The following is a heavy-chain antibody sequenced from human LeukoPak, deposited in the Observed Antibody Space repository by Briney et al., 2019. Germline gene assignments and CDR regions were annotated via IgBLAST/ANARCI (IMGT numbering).Heavy chain of an antibody. D-gene: IGHD3-3*02. J-gene: IGHJ4*02. CDR1: AFSFSRYG. CDR3: AKYEHPPY. Sequence: PGGSLRLSCAASAFSFSRYGAHWVRQAPGKGLESVAFMRFDGRNVYYTDSVKGRFTISRDDSKTTVYLQMNSLRSEDSAVYHCAKYEHPPYLGPGTLVTVSS. CDR2: MRFDGRNV. V-gene: IGHV3-30*02.